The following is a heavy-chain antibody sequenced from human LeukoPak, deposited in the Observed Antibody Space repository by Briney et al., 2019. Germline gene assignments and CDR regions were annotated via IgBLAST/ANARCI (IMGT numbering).Heavy chain of an antibody. Sequence: PSETLSLTCTVSGGSISSYYWSWIRQPPGKGLEWIGYIYYSGSTNYNPSLKSRVTISVDTSKNQFSLKLSSVTAADTAVYYCARGAFDIWGQATMVTVSS. J-gene: IGHJ3*02. V-gene: IGHV4-59*01. CDR1: GGSISSYY. CDR3: ARGAFDI. CDR2: IYYSGST.